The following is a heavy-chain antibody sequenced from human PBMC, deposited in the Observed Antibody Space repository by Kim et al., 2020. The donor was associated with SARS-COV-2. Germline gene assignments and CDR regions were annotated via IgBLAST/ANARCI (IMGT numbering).Heavy chain of an antibody. CDR3: ARGYYYGSGTEKLFDY. V-gene: IGHV5-51*01. CDR2: IYPGDSDT. D-gene: IGHD3-10*01. Sequence: GESLKISCKGSGYSFTSYWIGWVRQMPGKGLEWMGIIYPGDSDTRYSPSFQGQVTISADKSISTAYLQWSSLKASDTAMYYCARGYYYGSGTEKLFDYWGQGTLVTVSS. CDR1: GYSFTSYW. J-gene: IGHJ4*02.